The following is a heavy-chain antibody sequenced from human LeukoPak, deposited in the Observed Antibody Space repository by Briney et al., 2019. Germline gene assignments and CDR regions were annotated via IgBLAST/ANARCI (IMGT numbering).Heavy chain of an antibody. V-gene: IGHV3-30-3*01. D-gene: IGHD2-2*01. Sequence: PGGSLRLSCAASGFTFSSYAMHWVRQAPGKGLEWVAVISYDGSNKYYADSVKGRFTISRDNSKKTLYLQMNSLRAEDTAVYYCARGQSPYCSSTSCYGGNGMDVWGQGTTVTVSS. J-gene: IGHJ6*02. CDR3: ARGQSPYCSSTSCYGGNGMDV. CDR1: GFTFSSYA. CDR2: ISYDGSNK.